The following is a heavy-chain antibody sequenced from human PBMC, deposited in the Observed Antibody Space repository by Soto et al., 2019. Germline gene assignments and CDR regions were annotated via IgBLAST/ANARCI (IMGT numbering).Heavy chain of an antibody. CDR2: MNPNSGNT. CDR3: ARDYTSSSNYDSANYGYFDF. Sequence: ASVKVSCKASGYTFTSYDINWVRLATGQGLEWMGWMNPNSGNTAYAQKFQGRVTMTRNTSISTAYMELSSLRSEDTAVYYCARDYTSSSNYDSANYGYFDFWGLGTLVTVSS. V-gene: IGHV1-8*01. J-gene: IGHJ4*02. D-gene: IGHD3-22*01. CDR1: GYTFTSYD.